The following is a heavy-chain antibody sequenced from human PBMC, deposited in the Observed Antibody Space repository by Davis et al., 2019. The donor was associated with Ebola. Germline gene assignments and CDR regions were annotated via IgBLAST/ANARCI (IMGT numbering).Heavy chain of an antibody. CDR1: GGTFRSYA. J-gene: IGHJ5*02. V-gene: IGHV1-69*10. D-gene: IGHD3-22*01. Sequence: SVKVSCQASGGTFRSYAISWVRQAPGQGLEWVGGIIPILGIANYAQKVQGRVTITADESTSTAYLELSSLRSEDTAVYYCARVGNYTTYNWFDPWGQGTLVTVSS. CDR2: IIPILGIA. CDR3: ARVGNYTTYNWFDP.